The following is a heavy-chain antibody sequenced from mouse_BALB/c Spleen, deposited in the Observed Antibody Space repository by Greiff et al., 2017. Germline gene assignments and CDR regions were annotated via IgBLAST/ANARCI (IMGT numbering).Heavy chain of an antibody. CDR3: ARTGYYAMDY. CDR1: GFNIEDTY. J-gene: IGHJ4*01. V-gene: IGHV14-3*02. CDR2: IDPANGNT. Sequence: EVQLQQSGAELVKPGASVKLSCTASGFNIEDTYMHWVKQRPEQGLEWIGRIDPANGNTKYDPKFQGKATITADTSYNTAYLQLSSLTSEDTAVYYCARTGYYAMDYWGQGTSVTVSS. D-gene: IGHD4-1*01.